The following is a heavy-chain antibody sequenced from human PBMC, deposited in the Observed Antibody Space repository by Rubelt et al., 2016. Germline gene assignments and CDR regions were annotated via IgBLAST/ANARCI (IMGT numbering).Heavy chain of an antibody. Sequence: QLQLQESGSGLVKPSQTLSLTCAVSGGSISSGGYSWSWIRQPPGKGLEWIGEINHSGSTNDSPSLRRRVPISVDAAKNQFSRKLTAVTAADTAVYYCARRPIAASHYFHLWGRCTLVTVSS. CDR2: INHSGST. J-gene: IGHJ2*01. V-gene: IGHV4-30-2*03. CDR3: ARRPIAASHYFHL. CDR1: GGSISSGGYS. D-gene: IGHD6-6*01.